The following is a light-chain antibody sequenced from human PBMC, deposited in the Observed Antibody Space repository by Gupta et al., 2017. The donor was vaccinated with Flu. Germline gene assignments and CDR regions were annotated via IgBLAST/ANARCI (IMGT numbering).Light chain of an antibody. Sequence: QLVLTQSPSASASLGAAVKLTCTLSSGHSNYAIAWHQQQPEKGPRYLMKLTSDGSHIKGDGIPDRFSGSSSGAERYLTISSLQSEDEADYYCQTWGTDNWVFGGVTKLTV. CDR3: QTWGTDNWV. CDR1: SGHSNYA. CDR2: LTSDGSH. J-gene: IGLJ3*02. V-gene: IGLV4-69*01.